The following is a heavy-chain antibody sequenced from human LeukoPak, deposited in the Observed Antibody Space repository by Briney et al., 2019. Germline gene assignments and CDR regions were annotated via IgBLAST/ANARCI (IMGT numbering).Heavy chain of an antibody. CDR2: INHSGST. D-gene: IGHD2-2*01. CDR1: GGSFSGYY. CDR3: ARGWGTFTYGQLPRMRPFDY. J-gene: IGHJ4*02. Sequence: SETLSLTCAVYGGSFSGYYWSWIRQPPGKGLEWIGEINHSGSTNYNPSLKSRVTISVDTSKNQFSLKLSSVTAADTAVYYCARGWGTFTYGQLPRMRPFDYWGQETLVTVSS. V-gene: IGHV4-34*01.